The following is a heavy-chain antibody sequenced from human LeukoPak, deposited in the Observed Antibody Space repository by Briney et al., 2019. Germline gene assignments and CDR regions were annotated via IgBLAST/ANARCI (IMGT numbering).Heavy chain of an antibody. CDR3: AGSSGSYGSGSYGYYGMDV. J-gene: IGHJ6*02. CDR1: GGTFSSYA. Sequence: SVKVSCKASGGTFSSYAISWVRQAPGQGLEWMGRIIPIFGIANYAQKFQGRVTITADKSTSTAYMELSSLRSEDTAVYYCAGSSGSYGSGSYGYYGMDVWGQGTTVTVSS. CDR2: IIPIFGIA. V-gene: IGHV1-69*04. D-gene: IGHD3-10*01.